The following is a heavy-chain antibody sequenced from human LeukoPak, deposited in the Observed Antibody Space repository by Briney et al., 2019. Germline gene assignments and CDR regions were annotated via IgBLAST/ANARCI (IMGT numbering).Heavy chain of an antibody. D-gene: IGHD3-16*02. J-gene: IGHJ4*02. CDR2: IKQDGSEK. V-gene: IGHV3-7*03. Sequence: GRSLRLSCAASGFTFSSYWMSWVRQAPGKGLEWVANIKQDGSEKYYVDSVKGRFTISRDNAKNSLYLQMNSLRAEDTAVYYCARVKHGGGGVIADPYFDYWGQGTLVTVSS. CDR3: ARVKHGGGGVIADPYFDY. CDR1: GFTFSSYW.